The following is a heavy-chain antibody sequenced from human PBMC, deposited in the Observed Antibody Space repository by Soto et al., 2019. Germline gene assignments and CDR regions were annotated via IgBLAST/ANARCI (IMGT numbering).Heavy chain of an antibody. V-gene: IGHV5-10-1*01. CDR3: ARVPTYYYYGMDV. CDR1: GYTFTDYW. CDR2: INPSDSYT. Sequence: PGESLKISCKGSGYTFTDYWISWVRQMPGKGLEWMGRINPSDSYTYYSPSFQGHVTISADKSISAVFLQWSSLRASDTAMYYCARVPTYYYYGMDVWGQGTTVTVSS. J-gene: IGHJ6*02.